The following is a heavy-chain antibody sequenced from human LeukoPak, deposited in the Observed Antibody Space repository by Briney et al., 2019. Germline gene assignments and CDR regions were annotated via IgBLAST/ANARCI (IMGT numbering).Heavy chain of an antibody. CDR3: ARQMGDPIYYYYGMDV. D-gene: IGHD1-26*01. CDR2: IYYSGST. V-gene: IGHV4-59*08. Sequence: SETLSLTCTVSGGSISSYYWSWIRQPPGKGLEWIGYIYYSGSTNYNPSLKSRVTISVDTSKNQFSLKLSSVTAADTAVYYCARQMGDPIYYYYGMDVWGQGTTVTVSS. J-gene: IGHJ6*02. CDR1: GGSISSYY.